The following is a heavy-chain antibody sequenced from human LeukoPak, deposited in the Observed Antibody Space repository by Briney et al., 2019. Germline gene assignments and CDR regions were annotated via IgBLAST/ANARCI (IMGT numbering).Heavy chain of an antibody. CDR3: ARGLGDGYNPPYYYYYYYMDV. Sequence: SETLSLTCTVSGGSISSSSYYWGWIRQPPGKGLEWIGSIYYSGSTYYNPSLKSRVTISVDTSKNQFSLKLSSVTAADTAVYYCARGLGDGYNPPYYYYYYYMDVWGKGTTVTVSS. D-gene: IGHD5-24*01. V-gene: IGHV4-39*07. J-gene: IGHJ6*03. CDR1: GGSISSSSYY. CDR2: IYYSGST.